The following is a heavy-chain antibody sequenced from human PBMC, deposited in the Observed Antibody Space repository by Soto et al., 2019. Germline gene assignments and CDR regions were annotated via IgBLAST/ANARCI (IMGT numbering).Heavy chain of an antibody. V-gene: IGHV3-30*18. CDR3: AKAPFRRPYYFYGMDV. CDR2: ISEDAETD. CDR1: GFTFSDFG. Sequence: GGSLRLSCVASGFTFSDFGMHWVRQGPGKGLEWLAVISEDAETDFHADSVKGRFTVSRDNFKETLYLQMNSLTTDDSGVYFCAKAPFRRPYYFYGMDVWGQGTTVTVSS. D-gene: IGHD3-10*01. J-gene: IGHJ6*02.